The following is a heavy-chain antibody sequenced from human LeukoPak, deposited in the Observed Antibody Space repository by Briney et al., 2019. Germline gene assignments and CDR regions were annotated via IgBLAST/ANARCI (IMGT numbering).Heavy chain of an antibody. V-gene: IGHV1-18*01. D-gene: IGHD1-26*01. CDR3: ARGQVGAAYSF. CDR2: IIAYNGNT. CDR1: GYTFTIYG. Sequence: KVSYKXSGYTFTIYGIGWVRQAPGEGIERMGWIIAYNGNTNSAQKLQGRVTMTTDTSTSTAYMELRSLRSDDTAVYYCARGQVGAAYSFWGQGTLVTVSS. J-gene: IGHJ4*02.